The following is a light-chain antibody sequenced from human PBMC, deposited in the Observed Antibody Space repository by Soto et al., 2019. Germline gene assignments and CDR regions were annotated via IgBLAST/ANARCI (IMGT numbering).Light chain of an antibody. CDR3: QTYDSSLSGLFV. J-gene: IGLJ1*01. CDR2: GNG. CDR1: SSNIGAGYD. Sequence: QAVLTHSPSVSWAPGHRVAISCTGSSSNIGAGYDVHWYQQLPGTAPKLLIFGNGNRPSGVPDRFSGSKSDTSASLAITGLQAEDEADYYRQTYDSSLSGLFVFGTGTKVTXL. V-gene: IGLV1-40*01.